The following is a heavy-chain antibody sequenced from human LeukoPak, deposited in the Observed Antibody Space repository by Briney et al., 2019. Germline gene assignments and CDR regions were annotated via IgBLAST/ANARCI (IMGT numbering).Heavy chain of an antibody. CDR3: AKDPRVGSRVATPCH. J-gene: IGHJ4*02. D-gene: IGHD5-24*01. CDR2: ISGSGGST. CDR1: GFSFRDYG. V-gene: IGHV3-23*01. Sequence: GGSLRLSCTTSGFSFRDYGITWVRQAPGKGLEWVSAISGSGGSTYYADSVKGRFTISRDNSKSTLFLQMNSLRAEDTAVYYCAKDPRVGSRVATPCHWGQGTLVTVSS.